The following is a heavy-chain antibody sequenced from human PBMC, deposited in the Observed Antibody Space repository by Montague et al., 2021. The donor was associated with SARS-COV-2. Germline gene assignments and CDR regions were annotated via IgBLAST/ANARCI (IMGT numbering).Heavy chain of an antibody. CDR2: IYYSGST. Sequence: TLSLTCTVSGGSISSGGYYWSWIRQHPGKGLEWIGYIYYSGSTYYNPSLKSRVTISVDTSKNQFSLKLSSVTAADTAVYYCAREGGLRYFDWLLRSDYYYYGMDVWGQGTTVIVSS. J-gene: IGHJ6*02. CDR3: AREGGLRYFDWLLRSDYYYYGMDV. D-gene: IGHD3-9*01. V-gene: IGHV4-31*03. CDR1: GGSISSGGYY.